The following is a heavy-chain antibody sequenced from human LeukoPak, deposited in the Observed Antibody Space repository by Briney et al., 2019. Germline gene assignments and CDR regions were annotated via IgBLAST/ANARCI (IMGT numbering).Heavy chain of an antibody. V-gene: IGHV1-18*01. D-gene: IGHD3-10*01. CDR2: ISAYYGNT. J-gene: IGHJ5*02. Sequence: ASVKVSCKASGYTFTSYGISWVRQAPGQGLEWMGWISAYYGNTNYAQKLQGRVTMTTDTSTSTAYMELRSLRSDDTAVYFCARDQLARDWFDPWGQGTLVTVSS. CDR1: GYTFTSYG. CDR3: ARDQLARDWFDP.